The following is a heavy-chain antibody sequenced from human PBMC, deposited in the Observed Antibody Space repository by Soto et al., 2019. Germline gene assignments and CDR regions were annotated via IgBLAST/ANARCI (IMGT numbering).Heavy chain of an antibody. CDR3: ARHQSHSSSYVDP. D-gene: IGHD6-13*01. J-gene: IGHJ5*02. CDR2: IYYSGST. Sequence: SETLSLTCTVSGGSISSSSYYWGWIRQPPGKGLEWIGSIYYSGSTYYNPSLKSRVTISEETSKNQFSLKLSSVTAADTAVYYCARHQSHSSSYVDPWGQGTLVTVSS. V-gene: IGHV4-39*01. CDR1: GGSISSSSYY.